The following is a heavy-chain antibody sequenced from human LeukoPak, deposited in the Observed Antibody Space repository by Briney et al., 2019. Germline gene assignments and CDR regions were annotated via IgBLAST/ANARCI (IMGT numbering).Heavy chain of an antibody. V-gene: IGHV4-30-4*01. CDR2: IYYSGST. J-gene: IGHJ5*02. CDR3: ARGESDGDYFNWFDP. Sequence: PSETLSLTCTVSGGSISSGDYYWSWIRQPPGKGLEWIGYIYYSGSTYYNPSLKSRVTISVDTSKNQFSLKLSSVTAADTAVYYCARGESDGDYFNWFDPWGQGTLVTVSS. CDR1: GGSISSGDYY. D-gene: IGHD4-17*01.